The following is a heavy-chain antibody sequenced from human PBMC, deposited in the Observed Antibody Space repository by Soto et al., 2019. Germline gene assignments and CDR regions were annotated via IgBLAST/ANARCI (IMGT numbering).Heavy chain of an antibody. CDR2: IYTRAST. Sequence: SDSLSLTCTVSGASISSYYWSWIRQSPGKRLEWIGSIYTRASTNYNPSLKSRVTMSVDTSKNQFSLQLSSVTAADTAVYYCARDLDYRVSYYYGMDVWGQGTTVTVSS. CDR3: ARDLDYRVSYYYGMDV. J-gene: IGHJ6*02. V-gene: IGHV4-4*07. D-gene: IGHD4-4*01. CDR1: GASISSYY.